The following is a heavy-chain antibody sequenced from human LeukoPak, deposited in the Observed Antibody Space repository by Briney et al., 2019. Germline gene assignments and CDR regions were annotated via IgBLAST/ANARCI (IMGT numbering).Heavy chain of an antibody. J-gene: IGHJ2*01. D-gene: IGHD3-3*01. CDR3: AREAGITIFGVARRKRYFDL. V-gene: IGHV1-2*02. Sequence: ASVKVSCKASGYTFTGYFVHWVRQAPGQGLQWMGWINPNTGGTNYAQKFQGRVTMTRDMSTSTVYMELSSLRSEDTAVYYCAREAGITIFGVARRKRYFDLWGRGTLVTVSS. CDR1: GYTFTGYF. CDR2: INPNTGGT.